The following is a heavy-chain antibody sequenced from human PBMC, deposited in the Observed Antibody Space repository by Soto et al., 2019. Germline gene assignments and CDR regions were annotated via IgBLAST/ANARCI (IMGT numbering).Heavy chain of an antibody. J-gene: IGHJ4*02. CDR1: GFTFSSYS. D-gene: IGHD4-17*01. Sequence: EVQLVESGGGLVKPGGSLRLSCAASGFTFSSYSMNWVRQAPGKGLEWVSYITSSSGYICYADSVKGRFTISRDNAKNVPNLQMNSLTADDTAVYYCARSTVTTAGIDYWGQGALVTVSS. CDR2: ITSSSGYI. CDR3: ARSTVTTAGIDY. V-gene: IGHV3-21*01.